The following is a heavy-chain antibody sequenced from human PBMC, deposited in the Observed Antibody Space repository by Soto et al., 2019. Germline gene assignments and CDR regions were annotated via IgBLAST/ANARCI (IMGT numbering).Heavy chain of an antibody. V-gene: IGHV3-30*03. J-gene: IGHJ4*02. CDR3: ARDVAMPTGLGLGY. D-gene: IGHD6-19*01. Sequence: HPGGSLRLSCAASGFAFTNYGIHWVRQAPGKGLEWVAHISNDGSKKFYGDSVKGRFTISRDNSENTVYLQMTSLRPDDTAVFYCARDVAMPTGLGLGYWGQGT. CDR2: ISNDGSKK. CDR1: GFAFTNYG.